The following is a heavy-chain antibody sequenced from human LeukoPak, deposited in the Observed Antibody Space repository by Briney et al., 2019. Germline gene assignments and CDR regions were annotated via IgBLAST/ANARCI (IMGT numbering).Heavy chain of an antibody. J-gene: IGHJ5*02. CDR2: MNPNSGNT. CDR1: GYTFTSYG. CDR3: ARGFRRTILVQFDP. D-gene: IGHD3-3*01. V-gene: IGHV1-8*03. Sequence: ASVKVSCKASGYTFTSYGISWVRQATGQGLEWMGWMNPNSGNTGYAQKFQGRVTITRNTSISTAYMELSSLRSEDTAVYYCARGFRRTILVQFDPWGQGTLVTVSS.